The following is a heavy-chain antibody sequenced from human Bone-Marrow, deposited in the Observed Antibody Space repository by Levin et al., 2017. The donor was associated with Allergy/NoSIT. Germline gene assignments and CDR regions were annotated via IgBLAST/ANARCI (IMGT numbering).Heavy chain of an antibody. J-gene: IGHJ4*02. CDR1: GFSFTPYE. CDR2: INSASTTI. Sequence: SCAASGFSFTPYEMNWVRQAPGKGLEWLSYINSASTTIYYADSVKGRFTVSRDNAKNTLHLQMNSLRVEDTAIYYCARGKLYCGGDCPVDNWGQGTLVTVSS. V-gene: IGHV3-48*03. CDR3: ARGKLYCGGDCPVDN. D-gene: IGHD2-21*01.